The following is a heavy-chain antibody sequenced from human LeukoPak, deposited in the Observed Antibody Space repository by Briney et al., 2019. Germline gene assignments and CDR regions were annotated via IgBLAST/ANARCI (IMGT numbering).Heavy chain of an antibody. Sequence: GFLRLFCAASGFRFSFYFLELVRQASGEGLEWVSSISRTSEYIHYADSVRGRFAISRDNAKNSVYLQMNSLRAEDTAVYFCAGGGDFDYWGQGILVTVSA. D-gene: IGHD3-16*01. V-gene: IGHV3-21*01. CDR1: GFRFSFYF. CDR3: AGGGDFDY. J-gene: IGHJ4*02. CDR2: ISRTSEYI.